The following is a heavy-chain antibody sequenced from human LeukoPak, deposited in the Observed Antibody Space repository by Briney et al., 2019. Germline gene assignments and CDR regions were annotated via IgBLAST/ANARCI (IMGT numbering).Heavy chain of an antibody. CDR3: ARVGDILTGPTEDY. Sequence: GGSLRLSCAASGFTFSSYSMNWVRQAPGKGLEWVSSISSSSSYIYYADSVKGRFTISRDNAKNSLYLQMNSLRAEDTAVYYCARVGDILTGPTEDYWGQGTLVTVSS. J-gene: IGHJ4*02. D-gene: IGHD3-9*01. CDR2: ISSSSSYI. V-gene: IGHV3-21*01. CDR1: GFTFSSYS.